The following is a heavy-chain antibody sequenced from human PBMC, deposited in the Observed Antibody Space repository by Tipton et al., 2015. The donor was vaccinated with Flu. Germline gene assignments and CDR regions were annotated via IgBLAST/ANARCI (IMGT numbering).Heavy chain of an antibody. Sequence: TLSLTCTVSGGSISSYYWSWIRQPPGKGLEWIGYIYYSGSTNYNPSLKSRVTISVDTSKNQFSLKLSSVTAADTAVYYCARAGGDGYGQGLYYYYYGMDVWGQGTTVTVSS. CDR3: ARAGGDGYGQGLYYYYYGMDV. CDR2: IYYSGST. V-gene: IGHV4-59*01. D-gene: IGHD5-24*01. J-gene: IGHJ6*02. CDR1: GGSISSYY.